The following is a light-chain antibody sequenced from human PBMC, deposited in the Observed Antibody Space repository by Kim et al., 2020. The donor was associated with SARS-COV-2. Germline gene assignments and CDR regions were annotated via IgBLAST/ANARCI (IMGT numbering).Light chain of an antibody. J-gene: IGKJ4*01. CDR3: QQYGSSPST. Sequence: SPGERATLSCRASQSVSNSYLAWYQQKPGQAPRLLIYGASSRATGIPDRFSGSGSGTDFTLTISRLEPEDFAVYYCQQYGSSPSTFGGGTKLDIK. CDR2: GAS. V-gene: IGKV3-20*01. CDR1: QSVSNSY.